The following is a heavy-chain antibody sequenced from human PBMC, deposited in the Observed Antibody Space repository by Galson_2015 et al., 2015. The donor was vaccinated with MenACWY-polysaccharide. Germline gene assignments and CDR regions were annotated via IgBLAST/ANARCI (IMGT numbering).Heavy chain of an antibody. CDR1: GFTFSNWA. V-gene: IGHV3-30*04. CDR3: ARGHLGLGL. J-gene: IGHJ6*02. Sequence: SLRLSCAASGFTFSNWAMPWVRQAPGKGLEWVAGITNDGSEKYYADSVKGRFTISRDNAKDSLYLQMNSLRAEDTAVYFCARGHLGLGLWGQGTTVTVSS. CDR2: ITNDGSEK.